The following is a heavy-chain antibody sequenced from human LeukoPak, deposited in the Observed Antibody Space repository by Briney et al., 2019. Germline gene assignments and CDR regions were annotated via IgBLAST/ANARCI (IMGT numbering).Heavy chain of an antibody. CDR3: ARGHLYSYADY. CDR2: IYTSGST. CDR1: GDSISSYY. D-gene: IGHD5-18*01. J-gene: IGHJ4*02. V-gene: IGHV4-4*07. Sequence: PSETLSLTCTVSGDSISSYYWSWIRQPAGKGLEWIGRIYTSGSTNYNPSLRSRVTISVDTSKNQFSLKLSSVTAADTAVYYCARGHLYSYADYWGQGTLVTVSS.